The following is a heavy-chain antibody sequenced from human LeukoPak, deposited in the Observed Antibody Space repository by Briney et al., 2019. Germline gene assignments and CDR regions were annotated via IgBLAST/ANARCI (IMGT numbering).Heavy chain of an antibody. Sequence: PGGSLRLSCAASGFTFYEYGMSWVRQAPGKGLEWVSGINWNGGNTGYAASVKGRFTISRDNAKNSLYLQMNSLRAEDTALYYCAREGNPDAFDIWGQGTMVTVSS. J-gene: IGHJ3*02. D-gene: IGHD2/OR15-2a*01. V-gene: IGHV3-20*04. CDR3: AREGNPDAFDI. CDR1: GFTFYEYG. CDR2: INWNGGNT.